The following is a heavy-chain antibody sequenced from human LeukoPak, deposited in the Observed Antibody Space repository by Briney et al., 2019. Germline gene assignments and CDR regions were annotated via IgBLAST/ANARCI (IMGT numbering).Heavy chain of an antibody. J-gene: IGHJ6*02. V-gene: IGHV3-66*01. CDR3: AKGLYPPGLRYFDWLPGGKWYYYGMDV. CDR2: IYSGGST. Sequence: GGSLRLSCAASGFTVSSNYMSWVRQAPGKGLEWVSVIYSGGSTYYADSVKGRFTISRDNSKNTLYLQMNSLRAEDTAVYYCAKGLYPPGLRYFDWLPGGKWYYYGMDVWGQGTTVTVSS. D-gene: IGHD3-9*01. CDR1: GFTVSSNY.